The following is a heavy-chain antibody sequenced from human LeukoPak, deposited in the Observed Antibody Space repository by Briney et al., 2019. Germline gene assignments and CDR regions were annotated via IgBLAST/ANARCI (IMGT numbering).Heavy chain of an antibody. J-gene: IGHJ6*03. CDR3: ARGVSFRSYYGSGTFYDYMDV. CDR1: GYTFTSYD. CDR2: MNPNSGNT. V-gene: IGHV1-8*03. D-gene: IGHD3-10*01. Sequence: ASVKVSCKASGYTFTSYDINWVRQATGQGLEWMGWMNPNSGNTGYAQKFQGRVTITRNTSISTAYMELSSLRSEDTAVYYCARGVSFRSYYGSGTFYDYMDVWGKGTTVTVSS.